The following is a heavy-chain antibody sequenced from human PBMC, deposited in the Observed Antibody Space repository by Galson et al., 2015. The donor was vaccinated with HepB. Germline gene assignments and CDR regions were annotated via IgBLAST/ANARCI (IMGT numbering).Heavy chain of an antibody. J-gene: IGHJ4*02. CDR1: GFTFSSYG. D-gene: IGHD2-15*01. Sequence: SLRLSCAASGFTFSSYGMHWVRQAPGKGLEWVAFIRYDGSNKYYADSVKGRFTISRDNSKNTLYLQMNSLRAEDTAVYYCAKGVVVVAATVDYWGQGTLVTVSS. CDR3: AKGVVVVAATVDY. CDR2: IRYDGSNK. V-gene: IGHV3-30*02.